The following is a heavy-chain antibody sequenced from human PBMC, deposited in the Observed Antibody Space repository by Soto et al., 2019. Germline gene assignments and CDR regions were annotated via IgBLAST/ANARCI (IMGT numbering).Heavy chain of an antibody. CDR2: ISAGGSDT. V-gene: IGHV3-23*01. Sequence: EVQLLDSGGGWVPPGGSLRLSCVASGFVFSDYAMSWVRQAPGKGLEWVSAISAGGSDTYYADSVKGRFTVSRVNSKNTLYLQINPLRAEDTAIYYCASVPIWCGSSSCYTEGFDSGGQGTLVTVSS. CDR1: GFVFSDYA. J-gene: IGHJ4*02. CDR3: ASVPIWCGSSSCYTEGFDS. D-gene: IGHD2-2*01.